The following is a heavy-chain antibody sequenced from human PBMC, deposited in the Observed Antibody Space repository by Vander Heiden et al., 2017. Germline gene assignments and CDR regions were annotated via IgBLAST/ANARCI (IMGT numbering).Heavy chain of an antibody. Sequence: QVQLVQSGAEVKKPGSSVKVSCKNSGDTFRRYNIMWVRQAPGQGLEWMGGIIPVFGATNYAQKFQGRVTITLDNFKTTTYMELSSLKSEDTAVYYCARDLDGDYPGDGSDYWGQGTLVTVSS. CDR1: GDTFRRYN. J-gene: IGHJ4*02. V-gene: IGHV1-69*06. D-gene: IGHD4-17*01. CDR2: IIPVFGAT. CDR3: ARDLDGDYPGDGSDY.